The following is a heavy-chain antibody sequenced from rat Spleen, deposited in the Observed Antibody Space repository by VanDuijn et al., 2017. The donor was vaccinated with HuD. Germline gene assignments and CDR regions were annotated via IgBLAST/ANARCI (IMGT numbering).Heavy chain of an antibody. D-gene: IGHD1-12*02. CDR3: TIGYDGTYYYVNWFAY. CDR2: ISISGGST. J-gene: IGHJ3*01. Sequence: EVQLVESGGGLVRPGRSLKLSCAASGFTFSNYGMAWVCQAPTKGLEWVASISISGGSTYYRDSVKGRFTISRDNAKSTLYLQMNSLRSEDTATYYCTIGYDGTYYYVNWFAYWGQGTLVTVSS. V-gene: IGHV5-29*01. CDR1: GFTFSNYG.